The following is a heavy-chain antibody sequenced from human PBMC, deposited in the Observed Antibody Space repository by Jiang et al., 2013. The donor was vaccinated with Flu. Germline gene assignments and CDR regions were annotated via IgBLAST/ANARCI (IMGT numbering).Heavy chain of an antibody. CDR3: AKLGDYFDSSAFFDH. CDR1: GVTFSSYA. J-gene: IGHJ4*02. CDR2: VSGGGEST. V-gene: IGHV3-23*01. D-gene: IGHD3-22*01. Sequence: SCSASGVTFSSYAMSWVRQAPGKGLEWVASVSGGGESTYNADSVKGRFTVSRDNSKNTLFLRMSSLRVDDTAVYYCAKLGDYFDSSAFFDHWGLGTLVTVSS.